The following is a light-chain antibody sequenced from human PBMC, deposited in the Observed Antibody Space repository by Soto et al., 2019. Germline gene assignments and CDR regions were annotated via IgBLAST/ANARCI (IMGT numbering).Light chain of an antibody. J-gene: IGLJ1*01. CDR1: SSDVGGYDY. V-gene: IGLV2-14*01. CDR3: SSYSLSTAYL. CDR2: EVS. Sequence: QSVLTQPASVSGSPGQSITISCTGTSSDVGGYDYVSWYQLHPGKAPKLMVFEVSNRPSGVSYRFSGSKSGNTASLTISGLQAEDEADYSCSSYSLSTAYLFGTGTKVTVL.